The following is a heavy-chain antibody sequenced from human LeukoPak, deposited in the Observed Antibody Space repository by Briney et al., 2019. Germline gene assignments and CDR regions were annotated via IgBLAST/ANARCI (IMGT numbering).Heavy chain of an antibody. CDR1: GFTFDDYG. CDR3: ARDLGYYDSSGDYRGAEYFQH. V-gene: IGHV3-20*04. J-gene: IGHJ1*01. Sequence: PGGSLRLSCAASGFTFDDYGMSWVRQAPGKGLEWVSGINWNGGSTGYADSVKGRFTISRDNAKNSLYLQMSSLRAEDTAVYYCARDLGYYDSSGDYRGAEYFQHWGQGTLVTVSS. CDR2: INWNGGST. D-gene: IGHD3-22*01.